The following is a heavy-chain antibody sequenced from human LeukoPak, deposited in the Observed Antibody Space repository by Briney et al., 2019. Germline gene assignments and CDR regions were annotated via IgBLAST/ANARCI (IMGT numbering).Heavy chain of an antibody. Sequence: SGTLSLTCTVSGDSINSLDLWSWVRQPPGKGLEWIGEMYLSGTTHSNPSVKSRVTISIDKSKNQFFLNLSSVTAADTAVYYCAGLVGRYSSGLYYYYFDYWGQGTLVTVS. V-gene: IGHV4-4*02. J-gene: IGHJ4*02. CDR2: MYLSGTT. CDR1: GDSINSLDL. D-gene: IGHD3-22*01. CDR3: AGLVGRYSSGLYYYYFDY.